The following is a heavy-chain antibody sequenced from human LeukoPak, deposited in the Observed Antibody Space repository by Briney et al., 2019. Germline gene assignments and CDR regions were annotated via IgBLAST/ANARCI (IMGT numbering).Heavy chain of an antibody. CDR2: IYYNGST. J-gene: IGHJ6*03. CDR1: GGSISSYY. Sequence: SETLSLTCTVSGGSISSYYWGWIRQPPGKGLEWIGSIYYNGSTYYNPSLKSRVTISVDTSKNQFSLKLSSVTAADTAVYYCARRVSSGWFEYYYYYMDVWGKGTTVTVSS. CDR3: ARRVSSGWFEYYYYYMDV. D-gene: IGHD6-19*01. V-gene: IGHV4-39*07.